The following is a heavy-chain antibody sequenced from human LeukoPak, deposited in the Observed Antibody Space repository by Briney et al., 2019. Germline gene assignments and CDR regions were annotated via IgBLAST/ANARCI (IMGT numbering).Heavy chain of an antibody. Sequence: HPGGSLRLSCAASGFTFSNAWMSWVRQAPGKGLEWVAVIWYDGSNKYYADSVKGRFTISRDNSKNTLYLQMNSLRAEDTAVYYCARRTPDGNGDRTYYYYYGMDVWGKGTTVTVSS. CDR1: GFTFSNAW. D-gene: IGHD4-17*01. V-gene: IGHV3-33*08. CDR3: ARRTPDGNGDRTYYYYYGMDV. CDR2: IWYDGSNK. J-gene: IGHJ6*04.